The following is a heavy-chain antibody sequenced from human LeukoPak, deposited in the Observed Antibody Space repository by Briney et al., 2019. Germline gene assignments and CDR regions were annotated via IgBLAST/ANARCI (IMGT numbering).Heavy chain of an antibody. CDR2: ISSSSSYI. D-gene: IGHD6-13*01. CDR3: ARGSSFSSGAFDI. J-gene: IGHJ3*02. Sequence: GGSLRLSCAASGFTFSSYSMNWVRQAPGKGLEWVSSISSSSSYIYYADSVKGRFTISRDNAKNSLYLQMNSLRAEDTAVYYCARGSSFSSGAFDIWGQGTMVTVSS. V-gene: IGHV3-21*01. CDR1: GFTFSSYS.